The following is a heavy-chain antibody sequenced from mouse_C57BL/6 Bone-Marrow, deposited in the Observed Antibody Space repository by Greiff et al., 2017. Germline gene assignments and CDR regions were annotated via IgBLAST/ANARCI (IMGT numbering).Heavy chain of an antibody. V-gene: IGHV1-53*01. Sequence: QVQLQQPGTELVKPGASAKLSCKASGYTFTSYWMHWVKQRPGQGLEWIGNINPSNGGTNYNEKFKSKATLTVDKSSSTAYMQLSSLTSEDSAVYYCALLWLRRWYFDVWGTGTTVTVSS. J-gene: IGHJ1*03. CDR1: GYTFTSYW. CDR3: ALLWLRRWYFDV. CDR2: INPSNGGT. D-gene: IGHD2-2*01.